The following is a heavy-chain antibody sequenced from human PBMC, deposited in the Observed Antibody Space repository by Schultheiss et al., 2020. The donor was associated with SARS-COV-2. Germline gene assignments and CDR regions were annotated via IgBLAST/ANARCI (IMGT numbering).Heavy chain of an antibody. J-gene: IGHJ5*02. Sequence: GSLRLSCTVSGGSISSGGYYWSWIRQHPGKGLEWIGYIYYSGSTNYNPSLKSRVTISVDTSKNQFSLKLSSVTAADTAVYYCARDRGYGSGSYSGWFDPWGQGTLVTVSS. V-gene: IGHV4-61*08. CDR1: GGSISSGGYY. CDR3: ARDRGYGSGSYSGWFDP. D-gene: IGHD3-10*01. CDR2: IYYSGST.